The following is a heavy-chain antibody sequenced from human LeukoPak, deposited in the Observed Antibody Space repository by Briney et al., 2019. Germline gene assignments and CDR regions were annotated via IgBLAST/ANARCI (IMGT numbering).Heavy chain of an antibody. CDR3: ARGVLEILYYRDYARPKYYFDY. D-gene: IGHD2-8*01. CDR1: GGTFSSYA. CDR2: IIPIFGTA. Sequence: ASVKVSCKASGGTFSSYAISWVRQAPGQGLEWMGGIIPIFGTANYAQKFQGRVTITADESTSTAYMELSSLRSEGTAVYYCARGVLEILYYRDYARPKYYFDYWGQGTLVTVSS. V-gene: IGHV1-69*13. J-gene: IGHJ4*02.